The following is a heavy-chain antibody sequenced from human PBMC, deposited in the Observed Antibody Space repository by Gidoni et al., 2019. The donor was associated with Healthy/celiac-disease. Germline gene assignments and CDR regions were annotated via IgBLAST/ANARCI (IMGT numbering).Heavy chain of an antibody. J-gene: IGHJ6*02. CDR3: ARWPYCGGDCPADYYYYGMDV. V-gene: IGHV4-4*02. CDR1: GAPISSLNW. Sequence: QVQLQESGPGLVKPSGTLSLTCAVSGAPISSLNWRCWVRQPPGKGLEWMGEIYHSGSTNYNPSLKSRVTISVDKSKNQFSLKLSSVTAADTAVYYWARWPYCGGDCPADYYYYGMDVWGQGTTVTVSS. D-gene: IGHD2-21*01. CDR2: IYHSGST.